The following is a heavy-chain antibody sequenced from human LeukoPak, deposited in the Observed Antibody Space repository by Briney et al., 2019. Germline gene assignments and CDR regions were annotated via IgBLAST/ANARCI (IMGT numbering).Heavy chain of an antibody. CDR2: INHSGST. D-gene: IGHD2-15*01. CDR1: GGSISSYY. CDR3: ARERNVVLRIGAFDI. J-gene: IGHJ3*02. Sequence: NASETLSLTCTVSGGSISSYYWSWIRQPPGKGLEWIGEINHSGSTNYNPSLKSRVTISVDTSKNQFSLKLSSVTAADTAVYYCARERNVVLRIGAFDIWGQGTMVTVSS. V-gene: IGHV4-34*01.